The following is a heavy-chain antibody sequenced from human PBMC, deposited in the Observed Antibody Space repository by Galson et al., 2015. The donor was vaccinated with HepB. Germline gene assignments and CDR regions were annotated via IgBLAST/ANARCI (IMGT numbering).Heavy chain of an antibody. J-gene: IGHJ4*02. V-gene: IGHV4-34*01. CDR1: GGSFSGYY. Sequence: ETLSLTCAVYGGSFSGYYWSWIRQPPGEGLEWIGEINHSGSTNYNPSLKSRVTISVDTSKNQFSLKLSSVTAADTAVYYCARDLGAAADDYWGQGTLVTVSS. CDR2: INHSGST. D-gene: IGHD6-13*01. CDR3: ARDLGAAADDY.